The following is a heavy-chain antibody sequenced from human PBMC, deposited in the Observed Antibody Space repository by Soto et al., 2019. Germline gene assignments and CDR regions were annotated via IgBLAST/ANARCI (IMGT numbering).Heavy chain of an antibody. Sequence: GGSLRLSCAASGFTFNSFAMSWVRQAPGKGLEWVSGITGSGSFTYYAASVKGRFTISRDNRKNTLYLQIDSLRGEDTASYYCARGSTDSYPGSRIFDFWGRGTLVTVSS. CDR1: GFTFNSFA. CDR2: ITGSGSFT. V-gene: IGHV3-23*01. D-gene: IGHD3-10*01. J-gene: IGHJ4*02. CDR3: ARGSTDSYPGSRIFDF.